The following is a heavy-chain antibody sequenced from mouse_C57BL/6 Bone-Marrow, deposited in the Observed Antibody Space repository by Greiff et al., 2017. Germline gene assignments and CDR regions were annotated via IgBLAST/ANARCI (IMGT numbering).Heavy chain of an antibody. Sequence: EVKLQESGGDLVKPGGSLKLSCAASGFTFSSYGMSWVRQTPDKRLEWVATISSGGSYTYYPDSVKGRFTISRDNAKNTLFLQMTSLRSEDTAMYYCARHPYYGSSYGYFDYWGQGTTLTVSS. V-gene: IGHV5-6*01. D-gene: IGHD1-1*01. CDR3: ARHPYYGSSYGYFDY. CDR1: GFTFSSYG. CDR2: ISSGGSYT. J-gene: IGHJ2*01.